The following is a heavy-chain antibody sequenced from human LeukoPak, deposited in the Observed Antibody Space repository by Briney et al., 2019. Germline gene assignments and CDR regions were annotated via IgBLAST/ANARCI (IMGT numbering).Heavy chain of an antibody. J-gene: IGHJ6*02. CDR2: ISGSGGST. V-gene: IGHV3-23*01. CDR3: AKSARLRYFDWLLSYYYYGMDV. D-gene: IGHD3-9*01. Sequence: PGWSLRLSCAASGFTFSSYAMSWVRQAPGKGLEWVSAISGSGGSTYYADSVKGRFTISRDNSKNTLYLQMNSLRAEDTAVYYCAKSARLRYFDWLLSYYYYGMDVWGQGTTVTVSS. CDR1: GFTFSSYA.